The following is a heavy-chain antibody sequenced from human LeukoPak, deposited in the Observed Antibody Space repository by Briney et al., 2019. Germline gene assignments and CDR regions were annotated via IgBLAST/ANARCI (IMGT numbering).Heavy chain of an antibody. D-gene: IGHD2-2*01. J-gene: IGHJ4*02. CDR3: ARLRYCSSTSCPYFDY. V-gene: IGHV4-30-4*08. CDR2: IYYSGST. CDR1: GGSISSGDYY. Sequence: SQTLCLTCTVSGGSISSGDYYWSWIRQPPGKGLEWIGYIYYSGSTNYNPSLKSRVTISVDRCKNQFSLKLRSVTAADTAVYSCARLRYCSSTSCPYFDYWGQGTLVTVSS.